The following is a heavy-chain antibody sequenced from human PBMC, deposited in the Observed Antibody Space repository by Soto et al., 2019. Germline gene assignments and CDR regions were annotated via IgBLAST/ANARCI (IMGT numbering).Heavy chain of an antibody. D-gene: IGHD2-2*02. CDR1: GFNLSNAG. V-gene: IGHV3-15*07. CDR3: TTKDLGYCSSTSCYMVDYYYGMDV. Sequence: GGSQRLSCAASGFNLSNAGRNWVRQATGKGLEWVGRIKSKTDGGTTDYAAPVKGRFTISRDDSKNTLYLQMNSLKTEDTAVYYCTTKDLGYCSSTSCYMVDYYYGMDVWGQGTTVTVSS. J-gene: IGHJ6*02. CDR2: IKSKTDGGTT.